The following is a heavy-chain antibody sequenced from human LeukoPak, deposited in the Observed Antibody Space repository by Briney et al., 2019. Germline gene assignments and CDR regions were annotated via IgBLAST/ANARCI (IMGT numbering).Heavy chain of an antibody. CDR1: GFTFSSYG. Sequence: VGSLRLSCAASGFTFSSYGMHWVRQAPGKGLEWVAFIRYDGSNKYYADSVKGRFTISRDNSKNTLYLQMNSLRAEDTAVYYCAKDPRPPFWSGYYAGYFDYWGQGTLVTVSS. V-gene: IGHV3-30*02. J-gene: IGHJ4*02. CDR3: AKDPRPPFWSGYYAGYFDY. CDR2: IRYDGSNK. D-gene: IGHD3-3*01.